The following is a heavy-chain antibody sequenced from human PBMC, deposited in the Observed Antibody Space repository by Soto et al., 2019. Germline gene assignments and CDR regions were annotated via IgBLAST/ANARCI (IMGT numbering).Heavy chain of an antibody. Sequence: SEALSVICSVSGGSINSSSYFWGWVRQPPGKGLEWIGSIYYSGSTYYNPSLRSRVTISVDTSKNQFSLKLSSVTAAATAVFYCARHYSSGSRNWFDPWGQGTLVPVS. CDR2: IYYSGST. CDR3: ARHYSSGSRNWFDP. J-gene: IGHJ5*02. CDR1: GGSINSSSYF. V-gene: IGHV4-39*01. D-gene: IGHD6-19*01.